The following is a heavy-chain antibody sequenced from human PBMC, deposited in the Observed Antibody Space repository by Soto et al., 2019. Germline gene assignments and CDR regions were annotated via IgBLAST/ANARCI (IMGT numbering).Heavy chain of an antibody. CDR1: GGTFSSYS. CDR2: VIPILGMA. CDR3: ARGGAVVVTGAVDRHTWFDP. J-gene: IGHJ5*02. Sequence: QVQLVQSGAEVKKPGSSVKVSCEASGGTFSSYSFSWVRQAPGQGLEWMGRVIPILGMANYAQKFQGRVTIPADKSTSTVYMELSSLRSEDTAVYYCARGGAVVVTGAVDRHTWFDPWGQGTLVTVSS. V-gene: IGHV1-69*02. D-gene: IGHD2-2*01.